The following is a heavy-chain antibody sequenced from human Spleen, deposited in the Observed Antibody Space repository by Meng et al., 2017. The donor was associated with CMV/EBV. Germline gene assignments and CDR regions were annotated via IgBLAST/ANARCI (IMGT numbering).Heavy chain of an antibody. V-gene: IGHV4-59*01. Sequence: SETLSLTRTVSGGSISSSYWSWIRQAPGKGLELIGYRHYSGSTSYNPSLKSRVTILVDTSKNQFSLKLNSVTAADTAMYYCARLRNDYYYIMDVWGQGTTVTVSS. CDR2: RHYSGST. CDR1: GGSISSSY. CDR3: ARLRNDYYYIMDV. D-gene: IGHD1-1*01. J-gene: IGHJ6*02.